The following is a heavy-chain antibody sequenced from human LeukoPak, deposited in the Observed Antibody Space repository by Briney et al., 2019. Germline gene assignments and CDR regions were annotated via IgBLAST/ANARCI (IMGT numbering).Heavy chain of an antibody. V-gene: IGHV4-38-2*01. CDR3: ARQGGDYFDY. CDR2: IYHSGST. J-gene: IGHJ4*02. CDR1: GYSISSGYY. D-gene: IGHD1-26*01. Sequence: SETLSLTCAVSGYSISSGYYWGWIRQPPGKGLEWIGSIYHSGSTYYNPSLKSRVTISVDTSKSQFSLKLSSVTAADTAVYYCARQGGDYFDYWGQGTLVTVSS.